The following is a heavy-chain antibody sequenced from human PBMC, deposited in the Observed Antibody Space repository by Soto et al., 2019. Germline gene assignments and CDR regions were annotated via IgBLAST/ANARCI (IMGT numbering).Heavy chain of an antibody. CDR1: GFTFSSYG. V-gene: IGHV3-30*18. CDR2: ISYDGSNK. Sequence: QVQLVESGGGVVQPGRSLRLSCAASGFTFSSYGMHWVRQAPGKGLEWVAAISYDGSNKYYADSVKGRFTISRDNSKNTLYLQMNSLRAEDTAVYYCAKGGGSSYYFDYWGQGTLVTVSS. CDR3: AKGGGSSYYFDY. J-gene: IGHJ4*02. D-gene: IGHD1-26*01.